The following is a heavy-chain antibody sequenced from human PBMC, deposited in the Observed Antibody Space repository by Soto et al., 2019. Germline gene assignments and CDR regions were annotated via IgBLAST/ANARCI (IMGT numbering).Heavy chain of an antibody. J-gene: IGHJ6*02. V-gene: IGHV3-21*01. CDR3: ARGMKTAVFYGMDV. Sequence: PGGSLRLSCASSGFTLSMSAVNWVRQAPGKGLEWVASISTSSNLIYYEDSVKGRFTVSRDNTKNSMYLQMISLRAEDTAIYYCARGMKTAVFYGMDVWGQGTTVTVSS. D-gene: IGHD2-2*01. CDR2: ISTSSNLI. CDR1: GFTLSMSA.